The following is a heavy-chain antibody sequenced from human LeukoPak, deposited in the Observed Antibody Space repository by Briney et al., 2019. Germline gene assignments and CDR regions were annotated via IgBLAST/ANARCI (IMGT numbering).Heavy chain of an antibody. CDR1: GGSISSYY. J-gene: IGHJ4*02. Sequence: PSETLSLTCTVSGGSISSYYWSWIRQPAGKGLEWIGRIYTSGSTTYNPSLKSRVTMSVDTSKNQFSLRLSSVNAADTAVYYCARDILATSIAAPYYWGQGTLVTVSS. V-gene: IGHV4-4*07. D-gene: IGHD6-13*01. CDR2: IYTSGST. CDR3: ARDILATSIAAPYY.